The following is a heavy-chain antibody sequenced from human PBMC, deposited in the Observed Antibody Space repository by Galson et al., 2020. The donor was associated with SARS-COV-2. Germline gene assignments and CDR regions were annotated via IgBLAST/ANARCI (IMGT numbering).Heavy chain of an antibody. J-gene: IGHJ4*02. CDR3: ASPRGYSYGPFDY. CDR2: ISSSISTI. V-gene: IGHV3-48*01. CDR1: GFTFSSYS. Sequence: GGSLRLSCAASGFTFSSYSMNWVRQAPGKGLEWVSYISSSISTIYYAESVKGRFTISRDNAKNSLYLQMNSLRAEDTAVYYCASPRGYSYGPFDYWGQGTLVTVSS. D-gene: IGHD5-18*01.